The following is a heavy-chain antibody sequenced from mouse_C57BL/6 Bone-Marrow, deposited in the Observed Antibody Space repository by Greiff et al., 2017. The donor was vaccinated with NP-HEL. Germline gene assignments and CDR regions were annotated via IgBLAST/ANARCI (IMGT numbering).Heavy chain of an antibody. CDR1: GYTFTSYW. Sequence: VQLQQPGAELVKPGASVKLSCKASGYTFTSYWMHWVKQRPGQGLEWIGMIHPNSGSTNYNEKFKSKATLTVDKSSSTAYMQLSSLTSEDSAVYYCARGAQATFFYYYAMDYWGQGTSVTVSS. V-gene: IGHV1-64*01. D-gene: IGHD3-2*02. CDR2: IHPNSGST. J-gene: IGHJ4*01. CDR3: ARGAQATFFYYYAMDY.